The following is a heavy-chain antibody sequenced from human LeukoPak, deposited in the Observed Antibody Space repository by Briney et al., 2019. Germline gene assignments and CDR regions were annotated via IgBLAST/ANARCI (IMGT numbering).Heavy chain of an antibody. CDR1: GGSISSGGYS. D-gene: IGHD3-10*01. J-gene: IGHJ5*02. CDR2: IYHSGST. CDR3: ARGDTMVRLDP. V-gene: IGHV4-30-2*01. Sequence: SETLSLTCAVSGGSISSGGYSWSLIRQPPGKGLELIGYIYHSGSTYYNPSLKSRVTISVDRSKNQFSLKLSSVTAADTAVYYCARGDTMVRLDPWGQGTLVTVSS.